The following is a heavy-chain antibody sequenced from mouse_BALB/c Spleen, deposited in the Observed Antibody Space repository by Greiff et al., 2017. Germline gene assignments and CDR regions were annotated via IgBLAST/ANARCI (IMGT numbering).Heavy chain of an antibody. V-gene: IGHV5-6*01. CDR3: ARQGLAGTDAMDY. Sequence: EVQLVESGGDLVKPGGSLKLSCAASGFTFSSYGMSWVRQTPDKRLEWVATISSGGSYTYYPDSVKGRFTISRDNAKNTLYLQMSSLKSEDTAMYYCARQGLAGTDAMDYWGQGTSVTVSS. D-gene: IGHD4-1*01. CDR2: ISSGGSYT. CDR1: GFTFSSYG. J-gene: IGHJ4*01.